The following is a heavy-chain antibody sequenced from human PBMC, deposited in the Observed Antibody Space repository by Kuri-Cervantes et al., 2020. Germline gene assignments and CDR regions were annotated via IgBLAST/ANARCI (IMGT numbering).Heavy chain of an antibody. Sequence: GESLKISCAASGFTFSAYAVHWVRQAPGKGLEWVAVISSYVDTKYYADSVKGRFTISRDNSKNTLYLQMNSLRAEDTAVYYCARDGQWLVRRYNFYMDVWGKGTTVTVSS. CDR1: GFTFSAYA. V-gene: IGHV3-30-3*01. CDR3: ARDGQWLVRRYNFYMDV. CDR2: ISSYVDTK. D-gene: IGHD6-19*01. J-gene: IGHJ6*03.